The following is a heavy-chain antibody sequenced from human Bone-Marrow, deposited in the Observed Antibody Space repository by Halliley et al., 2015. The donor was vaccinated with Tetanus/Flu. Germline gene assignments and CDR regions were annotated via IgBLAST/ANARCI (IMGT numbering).Heavy chain of an antibody. CDR2: TRGDDGGS. J-gene: IGHJ4*02. CDR3: ARDLGDGYNTGGLDS. Sequence: GWTRGDDGGSNYLQDFQGRVTMTTDTSTSTAYMELRSLRSDDTAVYFCARDLGDGYNTGGLDSWGQGTRVTVSS. D-gene: IGHD3-10*01. V-gene: IGHV1-18*01.